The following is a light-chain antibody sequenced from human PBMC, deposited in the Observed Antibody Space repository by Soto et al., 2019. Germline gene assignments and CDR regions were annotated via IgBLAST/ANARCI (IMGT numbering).Light chain of an antibody. J-gene: IGKJ1*01. CDR2: AAS. CDR1: QNINSY. Sequence: DTQMTQSPSSLSASVGDRVTITCRASQNINSYLNWYQQKPGKAPKLLIYAASSLQDGVPSSFSGSGSGTDFTLTISSLQPEDFATYFCQQSYSAWTFGQGTKVEIK. CDR3: QQSYSAWT. V-gene: IGKV1-39*01.